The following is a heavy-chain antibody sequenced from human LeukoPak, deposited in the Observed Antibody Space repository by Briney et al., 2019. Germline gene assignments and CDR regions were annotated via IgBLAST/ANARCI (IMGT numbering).Heavy chain of an antibody. V-gene: IGHV3-74*01. D-gene: IGHD2-15*01. Sequence: GGSLRLSCAASGFIFTDYWMHWVRQGPGKELVWVARISGDSRATTYADSVKGRFTISRDNSKNTLYLQMNSLRAEDTAVYYCAKDLSMCSGGSCYSPDAFDIWGQGTMVTVSS. J-gene: IGHJ3*02. CDR3: AKDLSMCSGGSCYSPDAFDI. CDR1: GFIFTDYW. CDR2: ISGDSRAT.